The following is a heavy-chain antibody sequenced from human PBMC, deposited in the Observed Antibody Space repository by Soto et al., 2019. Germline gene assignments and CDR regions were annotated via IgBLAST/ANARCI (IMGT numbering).Heavy chain of an antibody. J-gene: IGHJ5*02. CDR3: ARHPSDSWFDP. CDR1: GGSISSSSYF. CDR2: IYYSVST. Sequence: QLQLQESGPGLVKPSETLSLTCSVSGGSISSSSYFWGWIRQPPGKGLEWIGSIYYSVSTYYNPSLKSRVTVSVDTSKNQFSLKLSSVTAADTAVYYCARHPSDSWFDPWGQGTLVTVSS. V-gene: IGHV4-39*01. D-gene: IGHD2-21*02.